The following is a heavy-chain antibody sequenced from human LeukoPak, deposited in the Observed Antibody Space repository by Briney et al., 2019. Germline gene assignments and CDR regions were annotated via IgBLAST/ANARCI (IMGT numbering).Heavy chain of an antibody. CDR3: MTRDTSGY. D-gene: IGHD3-10*01. V-gene: IGHV3-64D*09. J-gene: IGHJ4*02. Sequence: RGSLRLSCSGSGLTLSTYAMHWVRQAPGKGLEYVSAIATDGGGTYYADSVKGRFTISRDKSKNTLYLQMRSLRAEDTAVYCCMTRDTSGYWGQGTLVTVSS. CDR1: GLTLSTYA. CDR2: IATDGGGT.